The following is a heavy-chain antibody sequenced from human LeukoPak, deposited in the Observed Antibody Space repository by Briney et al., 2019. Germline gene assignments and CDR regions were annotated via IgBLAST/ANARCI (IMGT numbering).Heavy chain of an antibody. CDR3: ARMFACAGGNCPSVGYGYLDL. CDR2: IGPRGST. V-gene: IGHV4-4*09. Sequence: SETLSLTCTVSGGSIGSYYWSWIRQPPGKGLEYIGYIGPRGSTDCSPSLKRRVTISADTANNQFSPRLNFVTAADTAMYYCARMFACAGGNCPSVGYGYLDLWGPGTLVTVSS. CDR1: GGSIGSYY. J-gene: IGHJ2*01. D-gene: IGHD2-21*01.